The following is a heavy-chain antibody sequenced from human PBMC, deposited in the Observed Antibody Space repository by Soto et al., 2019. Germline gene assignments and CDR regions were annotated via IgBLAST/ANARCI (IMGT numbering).Heavy chain of an antibody. D-gene: IGHD3-22*01. V-gene: IGHV1-24*01. CDR1: GYTLTELS. Sequence: ASVKVSCKVSGYTLTELSMHWVRQAPGKGLEWMGGFDPEDGETIYAQKFQGRVTMTEDTSTDTAYMELSSLRSEDTAVYYCATDLIYYDSSGYYYGVTLFDTGGQGPLVTVSS. CDR2: FDPEDGET. CDR3: ATDLIYYDSSGYYYGVTLFDT. J-gene: IGHJ5*02.